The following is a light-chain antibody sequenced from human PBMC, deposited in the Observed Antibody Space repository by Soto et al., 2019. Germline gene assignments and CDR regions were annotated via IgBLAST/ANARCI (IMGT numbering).Light chain of an antibody. CDR3: QQYKKWPRT. Sequence: EIVLTPSPATLSLSPGERATLSCRASQSVSSYLAWYQQKPGQAPRLLIYDASNRATGIPARFSGGGSGTDFTLTISSLEPEDFAVYYCQQYKKWPRTFGHGTKVDIK. V-gene: IGKV3-11*01. CDR1: QSVSSY. J-gene: IGKJ1*01. CDR2: DAS.